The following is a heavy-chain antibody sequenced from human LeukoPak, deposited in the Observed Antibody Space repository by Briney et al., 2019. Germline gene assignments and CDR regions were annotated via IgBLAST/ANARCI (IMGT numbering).Heavy chain of an antibody. CDR2: IYNSGST. J-gene: IGHJ6*02. Sequence: SQTLSLTCIVSGGSISRGSYYWNWIRQPAGKGLEWMGRIYNSGSTNYNPSLKSRVTIATDMSKNQVSLRLSSVTAADTAVYYCARAREFYYYYGMDVWGQGTTVTVSS. CDR1: GGSISRGSYY. CDR3: ARAREFYYYYGMDV. D-gene: IGHD3-10*01. V-gene: IGHV4-61*02.